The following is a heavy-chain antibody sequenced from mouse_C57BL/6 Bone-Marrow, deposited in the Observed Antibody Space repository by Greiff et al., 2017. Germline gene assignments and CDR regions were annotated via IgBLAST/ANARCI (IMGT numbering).Heavy chain of an antibody. CDR2: IDPSGSYT. V-gene: IGHV1-69*01. Sequence: QVQLQQPGAELVMPGASVKLSCKASGYTFTSYWMSWVQQRPGQGLEWIGEIDPSGSYTHSNHKFKGKSTFTVAKSSSTAYMQLSRLTAEDSAVFYCARTSTTVVPRNAVDYWGQGTSVTVSS. CDR1: GYTFTSYW. D-gene: IGHD1-1*01. CDR3: ARTSTTVVPRNAVDY. J-gene: IGHJ4*01.